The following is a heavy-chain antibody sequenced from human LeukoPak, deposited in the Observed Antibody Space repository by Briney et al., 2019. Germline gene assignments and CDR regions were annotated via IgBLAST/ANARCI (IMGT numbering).Heavy chain of an antibody. J-gene: IGHJ4*02. D-gene: IGHD3-16*01. CDR2: ISGSGGST. CDR3: AKSFYDYVWGSYPSDS. CDR1: GFTFSSYA. V-gene: IGHV3-23*01. Sequence: GGSLRLSCAASGFTFSSYAMSWVRQAPGKGLAWVSVISGSGGSTDYADSVKGRFTISRDNSKNTLYLQMNSLRAEDTAVYYCAKSFYDYVWGSYPSDSWGQGTLVIVSS.